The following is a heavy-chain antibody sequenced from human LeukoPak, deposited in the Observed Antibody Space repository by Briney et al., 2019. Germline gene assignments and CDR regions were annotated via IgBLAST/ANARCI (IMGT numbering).Heavy chain of an antibody. J-gene: IGHJ4*02. V-gene: IGHV3-30-3*01. Sequence: GGSLRLSCAASGFTFTNYPMHWVRQAPGKGLEWVAVISYDGSNKYYADSVKGRFTISRDNSKNTLYLQMNSLRAEDTAVYYCARDYWVPMTAVTTGIDYWGQGTLVTVSS. D-gene: IGHD4-17*01. CDR3: ARDYWVPMTAVTTGIDY. CDR1: GFTFTNYP. CDR2: ISYDGSNK.